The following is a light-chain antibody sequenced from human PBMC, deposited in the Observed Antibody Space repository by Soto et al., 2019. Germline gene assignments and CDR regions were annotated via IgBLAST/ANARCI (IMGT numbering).Light chain of an antibody. V-gene: IGKV1-39*01. CDR3: QQSYGTPPS. CDR2: AAS. Sequence: DIQMTQSPSSLSASVGDRVNITCRASQSISTYLNWYQLKPGKAPKLLIYAASSLQSGVPSRFSGSGSGTDFTLTISSLQPEDFATYYCQQSYGTPPSFGGGTKVEIK. CDR1: QSISTY. J-gene: IGKJ4*01.